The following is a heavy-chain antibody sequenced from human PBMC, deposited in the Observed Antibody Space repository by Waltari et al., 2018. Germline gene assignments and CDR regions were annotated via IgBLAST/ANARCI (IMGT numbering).Heavy chain of an antibody. Sequence: EVQLLESGGGLVQPGGSLRLSCAASGFTFSSYAMSWSRPAPGKGLEWVSAISGSGGSTYYVDSVNGRFTISRDNSKNTLYLQMNSLRAEDTAVYYCAKIPLLYDSSGGGRSVWGQGTLVTVSS. D-gene: IGHD3-22*01. V-gene: IGHV3-23*01. CDR3: AKIPLLYDSSGGGRSV. J-gene: IGHJ4*02. CDR2: ISGSGGST. CDR1: GFTFSSYA.